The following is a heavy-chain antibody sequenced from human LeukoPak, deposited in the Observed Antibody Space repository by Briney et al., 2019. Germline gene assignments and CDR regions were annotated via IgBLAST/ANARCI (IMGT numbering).Heavy chain of an antibody. CDR3: GRDSYSYGYCPDY. Sequence: TPGGSLRLSCAASGFTFSSYSMNWVRQAPGKGLEWVSSISSSSSYIYYADSVKGRFTISRDNAKNSLYLQMNSLRAEDTAVYYCGRDSYSYGYCPDYWGQGTLVTVSS. D-gene: IGHD5-18*01. CDR1: GFTFSSYS. V-gene: IGHV3-21*01. J-gene: IGHJ4*02. CDR2: ISSSSSYI.